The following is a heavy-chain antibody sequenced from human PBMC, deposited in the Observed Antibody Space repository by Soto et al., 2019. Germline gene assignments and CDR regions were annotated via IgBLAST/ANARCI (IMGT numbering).Heavy chain of an antibody. Sequence: QPVGSLRLSCAASGFTFSSYAMSWVRQAPGKGLEWVSAISGSGGSIYYADSVKGRFTISRDNSKNTLYLQMNSLRAEDTAVYYCAKVKDLPRGWSGMDVWGQGTTVTVSS. V-gene: IGHV3-23*01. D-gene: IGHD6-19*01. CDR3: AKVKDLPRGWSGMDV. J-gene: IGHJ6*02. CDR1: GFTFSSYA. CDR2: ISGSGGSI.